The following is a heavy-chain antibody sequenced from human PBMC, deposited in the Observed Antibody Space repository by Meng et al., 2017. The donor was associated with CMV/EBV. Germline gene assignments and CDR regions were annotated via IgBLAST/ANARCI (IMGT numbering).Heavy chain of an antibody. CDR3: KSRDGYNYGGDY. Sequence: GGSLRLSCAASGFTFSSYEMNWVRQAPGKGLEWVSYISSSGSTIYYADSVKGRFTISRDNAKNSLYLQMNSLKTEDTAVYYCKSRDGYNYGGDYWGQGTLVTVSS. CDR1: GFTFSSYE. V-gene: IGHV3-48*03. CDR2: ISSSGSTI. D-gene: IGHD5-24*01. J-gene: IGHJ4*02.